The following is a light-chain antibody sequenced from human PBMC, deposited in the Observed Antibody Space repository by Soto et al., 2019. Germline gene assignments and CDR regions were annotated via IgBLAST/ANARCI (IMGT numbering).Light chain of an antibody. CDR2: GAS. J-gene: IGKJ2*01. CDR1: QTICKTN. Sequence: EIVLTQSPYILSLSPGEIATPSCRASQTICKTNVAWYRQKPGQAPQLLISGASGWAFGVPDRFSASGSGTDFTLTISGVDPEDCAVYYCQQYIGSPFTFGQGTRLDIK. V-gene: IGKV3-20*01. CDR3: QQYIGSPFT.